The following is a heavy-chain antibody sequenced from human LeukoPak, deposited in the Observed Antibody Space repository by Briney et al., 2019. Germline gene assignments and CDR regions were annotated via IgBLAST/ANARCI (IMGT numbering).Heavy chain of an antibody. CDR1: GYTFTSYY. D-gene: IGHD3-22*01. J-gene: IGHJ4*02. CDR2: INPSGGST. V-gene: IGHV1-46*01. CDR3: ARGVGGWPPMKYYFDY. Sequence: ASVKVSCKASGYTFTSYYMHWVRQALGQGLEWMGIINPSGGSTSYAQKFQGRVTMTRDMSTSTVYMELSSLRSEDTAVYYCARGVGGWPPMKYYFDYWGQGTLVTVSS.